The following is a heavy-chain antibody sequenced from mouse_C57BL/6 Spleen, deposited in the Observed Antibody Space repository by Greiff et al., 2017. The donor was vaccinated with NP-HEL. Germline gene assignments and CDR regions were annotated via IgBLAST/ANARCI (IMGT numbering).Heavy chain of an antibody. V-gene: IGHV14-2*01. J-gene: IGHJ1*03. Sequence: EVQRVESGAELVKPGASVKLSCTASGFNIKDYYMHWVKQRTEQGLEWIGRIDPEDGETKYAPKFQGKATITADTSSNTAYLQLSSLTSEDTAVYYCARSAVVATGYFDVWGTGTTVTVSS. CDR2: IDPEDGET. CDR3: ARSAVVATGYFDV. D-gene: IGHD1-1*01. CDR1: GFNIKDYY.